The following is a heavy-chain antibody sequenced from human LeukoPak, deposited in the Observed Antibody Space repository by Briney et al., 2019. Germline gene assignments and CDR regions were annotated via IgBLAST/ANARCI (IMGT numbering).Heavy chain of an antibody. CDR2: IYPGDSDT. CDR3: ARHGTYYDY. Sequence: GESLKISCRASGSTFTNYWIAWVRQMPGKGLEWMGIIYPGDSDTRYSPSFQGQVTISADKSISTAYVQWSSLKASDTAMYYCARHGTYYDYWGQGTLVTVSS. J-gene: IGHJ4*02. V-gene: IGHV5-51*01. CDR1: GSTFTNYW.